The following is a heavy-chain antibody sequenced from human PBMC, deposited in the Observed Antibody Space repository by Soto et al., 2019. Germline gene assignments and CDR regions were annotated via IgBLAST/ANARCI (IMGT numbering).Heavy chain of an antibody. CDR1: GYTFFTYD. CDR2: ISTYSGDT. CDR3: ARHHGPATSENWFDP. V-gene: IGHV1-18*01. Sequence: ASVKVSCKASGYTFFTYDISWVRQAPGQGLEWMGWISTYSGDTKYAQKFQGRVTMTTDTSTTTAYLELRSLRSDDTAVYYCARHHGPATSENWFDPWGQGTLVTVSS. D-gene: IGHD4-17*01. J-gene: IGHJ5*02.